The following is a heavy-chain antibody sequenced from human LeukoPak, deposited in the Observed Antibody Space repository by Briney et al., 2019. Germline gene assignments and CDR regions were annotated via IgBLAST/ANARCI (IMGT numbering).Heavy chain of an antibody. CDR1: GGSISSGGYY. D-gene: IGHD2-15*01. Sequence: PSQTLSLTCTVSGGSISSGGYYWSWIRQHPGKGLEWIGYIYYSGSTYYNPSLKSRVTISVDTSKNQFSLKLSSVTAADTAVYYCARGVVEYYYSMDVWGQGTTVTVSS. CDR2: IYYSGST. V-gene: IGHV4-31*03. CDR3: ARGVVEYYYSMDV. J-gene: IGHJ6*02.